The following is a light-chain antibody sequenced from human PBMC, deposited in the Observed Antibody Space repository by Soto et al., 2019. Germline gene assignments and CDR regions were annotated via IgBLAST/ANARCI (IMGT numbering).Light chain of an antibody. CDR3: QQYNDWPPIT. J-gene: IGKJ5*01. CDR1: QSVSNN. Sequence: EIMMTQSPVTLSVSPGERATISCRASQSVSNNLAWYQQKPGQAPRLLIYYASTMATGIPSRFSGSVSGTDFTLTISSLQSEDFANYYCQQYNDWPPITFGQGTRLEIK. V-gene: IGKV3-15*01. CDR2: YAS.